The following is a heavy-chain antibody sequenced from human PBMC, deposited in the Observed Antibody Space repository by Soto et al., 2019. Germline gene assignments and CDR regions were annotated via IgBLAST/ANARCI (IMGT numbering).Heavy chain of an antibody. V-gene: IGHV3-23*01. CDR3: AKDILKVVVAPGFYY. CDR1: GFTFSSFG. J-gene: IGHJ4*02. Sequence: GGSLRLSCAASGFTFSSFGMIWVRQAPGKGLEWVSAISGSGGSTYYADSVKGRFTISRDNSKNTLYLQMNSLRAEDTAVYYCAKDILKVVVAPGFYYRAQRAVVTVSS. D-gene: IGHD2-15*01. CDR2: ISGSGGST.